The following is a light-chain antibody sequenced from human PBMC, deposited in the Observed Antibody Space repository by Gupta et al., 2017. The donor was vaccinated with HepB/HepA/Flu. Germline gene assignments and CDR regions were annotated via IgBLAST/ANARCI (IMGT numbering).Light chain of an antibody. V-gene: IGLV1-47*01. J-gene: IGLJ3*02. CDR3: AAWDDSLSGWL. CDR2: RNN. Sequence: QSVLTHPPSASGTPGQRDTIPCSGHSSNIGRNYVYWYQQLPGTAPKLLIYRNNQRPSGVPDRFSGSKSGTSASLAISGPRSEDEADYHCAAWDDSLSGWLFGGGTKLTVL. CDR1: SSNIGRNY.